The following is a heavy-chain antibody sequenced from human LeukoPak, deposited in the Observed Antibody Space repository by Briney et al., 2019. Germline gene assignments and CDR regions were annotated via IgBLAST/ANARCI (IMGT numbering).Heavy chain of an antibody. Sequence: GGSLRLSCAASGFTFSGYGMSWVRQAPGKGLEWVANINRDGSERYYVDSVKGRFTISRDDAKSSLYLQMNSLRAEDTAVYYCARRNAMDVWGQGTTVIVFS. CDR2: INRDGSER. CDR1: GFTFSGYG. CDR3: ARRNAMDV. V-gene: IGHV3-7*03. J-gene: IGHJ6*02.